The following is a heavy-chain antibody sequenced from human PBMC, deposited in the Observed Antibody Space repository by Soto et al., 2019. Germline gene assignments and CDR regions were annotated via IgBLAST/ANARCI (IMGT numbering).Heavy chain of an antibody. CDR3: ARADIVGVPAADYYYYGMDV. J-gene: IGHJ6*02. Sequence: EVQLVESGGGLVQPGGSLRLSCAASGFTFSSYWMSWVRQAPGKGLEWVANVKQDGSEKYYVDSVKGRFTISRDNAKNSLYLQMNSLRAEDTAVYYCARADIVGVPAADYYYYGMDVWGQGTTVTVSS. CDR1: GFTFSSYW. V-gene: IGHV3-7*03. D-gene: IGHD2-2*01. CDR2: VKQDGSEK.